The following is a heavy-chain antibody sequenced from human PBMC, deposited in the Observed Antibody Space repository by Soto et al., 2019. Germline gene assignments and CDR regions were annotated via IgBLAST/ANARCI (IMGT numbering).Heavy chain of an antibody. V-gene: IGHV4-59*01. J-gene: IGHJ3*02. CDR1: GGSISSYY. CDR3: AREGDYYDSSGYGGGAFDI. Sequence: SETLSLTCTVSGGSISSYYWSWIRQPPWKGLEWIGYIYYSGSTNYNPSLKSRVTISVDTSKNQFSLKLSSVTAADTAVYYCAREGDYYDSSGYGGGAFDIWGQGTMVTVSS. D-gene: IGHD3-22*01. CDR2: IYYSGST.